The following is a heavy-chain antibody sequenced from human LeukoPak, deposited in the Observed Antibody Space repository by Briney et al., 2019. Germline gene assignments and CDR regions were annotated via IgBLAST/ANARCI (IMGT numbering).Heavy chain of an antibody. CDR1: GFNFGTDR. J-gene: IGHJ5*01. CDR3: GREGDRPNDS. CDR2: IKSDGSEK. D-gene: IGHD1-14*01. Sequence: GGSLRLSCAASGFNFGTDRMNWVRPAPGKGLECVATIKSDGSEKYYADSVKGRFTISRDNAKNSLYLQMNSLRAEDTAVYYCGREGDRPNDSWGQGTLVTVSS. V-gene: IGHV3-7*01.